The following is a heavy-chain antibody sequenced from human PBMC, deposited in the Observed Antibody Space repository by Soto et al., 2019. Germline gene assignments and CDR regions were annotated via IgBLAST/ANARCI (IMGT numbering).Heavy chain of an antibody. J-gene: IGHJ6*03. CDR1: GASISSYH. CDR3: AAAVPAEYVFPYYYMDV. Sequence: SETLSLTCTVSGASISSYHWSWIRQTPGKGLEWIGYIYYSGGANYNPSLKSRVTFSVDTSKNQVSLKLSSVTAADTGVYYCAAAVPAEYVFPYYYMDVWGNGTTVTVS. D-gene: IGHD3-16*01. V-gene: IGHV4-59*01. CDR2: IYYSGGA.